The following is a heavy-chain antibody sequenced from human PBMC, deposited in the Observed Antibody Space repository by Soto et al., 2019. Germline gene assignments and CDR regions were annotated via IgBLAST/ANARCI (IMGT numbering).Heavy chain of an antibody. Sequence: SETLSLTCTVSGGSISDNDYYWSWIRQPPGKGLEWIGTISHTGTAYYNPSLESRVAVSIGTSEHQFSLNLSSVTAADTAVYYCARLAYDANGFNVYGDDVFVLWGKGTMFTVS. J-gene: IGHJ3*01. D-gene: IGHD3-22*01. V-gene: IGHV4-39*01. CDR1: GGSISDNDYY. CDR3: ARLAYDANGFNVYGDDVFVL. CDR2: ISHTGTA.